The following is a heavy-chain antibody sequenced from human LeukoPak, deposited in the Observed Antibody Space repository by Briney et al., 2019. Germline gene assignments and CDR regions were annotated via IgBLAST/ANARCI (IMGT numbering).Heavy chain of an antibody. J-gene: IGHJ4*02. Sequence: SETLSLTCAVYGGSFSGYYWSWIRQPPGKGLEWIGEINHSGSTNYNPSLTSRVTISVDTSKNQFSLKLSSVTAADTAVYYCARMVYAALDYWGQGTLVTVSS. D-gene: IGHD2-8*01. V-gene: IGHV4-34*01. CDR2: INHSGST. CDR3: ARMVYAALDY. CDR1: GGSFSGYY.